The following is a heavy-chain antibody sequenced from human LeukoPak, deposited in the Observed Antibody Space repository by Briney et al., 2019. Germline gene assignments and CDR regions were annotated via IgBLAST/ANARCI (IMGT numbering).Heavy chain of an antibody. J-gene: IGHJ6*02. V-gene: IGHV1-18*01. CDR2: IIAYNGNT. CDR3: ARDRDFWSGYFYYYYGMDV. Sequence: ASVKLTCKASGYTFTSYGISWERQAPGQGLEWMGWIIAYNGNTNYAQKLQSRVTMTTDTSTSTAYMELRSLRSDDTAVYYCARDRDFWSGYFYYYYGMDVWGQGTTVTVSS. CDR1: GYTFTSYG. D-gene: IGHD3-3*01.